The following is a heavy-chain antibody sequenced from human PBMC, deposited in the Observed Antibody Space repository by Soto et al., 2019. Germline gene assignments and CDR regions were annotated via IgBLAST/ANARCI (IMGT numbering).Heavy chain of an antibody. CDR3: ARACITMVRGVIMTAMDV. CDR2: INHSGST. J-gene: IGHJ6*02. Sequence: SKTLSLTCAVYGGSFSGYYWSWIRQPPGKGLEWIGEINHSGSTNYNPSLKSRVTISVDTSKNQFSLKLSSVTAADTAVYYCARACITMVRGVIMTAMDVWGQGTTVTVSS. V-gene: IGHV4-34*01. D-gene: IGHD3-10*01. CDR1: GGSFSGYY.